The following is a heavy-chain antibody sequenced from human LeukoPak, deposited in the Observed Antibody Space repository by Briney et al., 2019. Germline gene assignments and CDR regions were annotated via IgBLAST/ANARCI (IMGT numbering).Heavy chain of an antibody. Sequence: GGSLRLSCAASGFTFSSYWMSWVRQAPGKGLEWVANIKQDGSEKYYVDSVKGRFTISRDNAKNSRYLQMNSLRAEDTAVYYCARDIGYRLYYYGMDVWGQGTTVTVSS. CDR2: IKQDGSEK. CDR1: GFTFSSYW. V-gene: IGHV3-7*01. D-gene: IGHD5-18*01. J-gene: IGHJ6*02. CDR3: ARDIGYRLYYYGMDV.